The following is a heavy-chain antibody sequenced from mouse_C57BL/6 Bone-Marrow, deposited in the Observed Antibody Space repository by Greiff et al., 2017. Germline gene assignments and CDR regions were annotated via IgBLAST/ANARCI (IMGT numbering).Heavy chain of an antibody. CDR2: IDPSDSYT. Sequence: VQLQQPGAELVRPGTSVKLSCKASGYTFTSYWMHWVKQRPGQGLEWIGVIDPSDSYTNYNQKFKGKATLTVVTSSSTAYMQLSSLTSEDSAVYYCAHYGNYPAWFAYWGQGTLVTVSA. CDR1: GYTFTSYW. CDR3: AHYGNYPAWFAY. J-gene: IGHJ3*01. D-gene: IGHD2-1*01. V-gene: IGHV1-59*01.